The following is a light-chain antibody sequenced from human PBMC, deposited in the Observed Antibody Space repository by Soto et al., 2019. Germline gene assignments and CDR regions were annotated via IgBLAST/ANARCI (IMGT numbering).Light chain of an antibody. J-gene: IGKJ1*01. V-gene: IGKV1-27*01. CDR3: QKYNSAHSYS. CDR2: GAS. Sequence: DVPMTQSPSSLSASVGDRVTLTCRASQGITNYLAWYQQKPGKVPKLLIYGASTLQSGVPSRFSGSGSGTDFTLTIDSLQPEDVATYYCQKYNSAHSYSLGQGTKVEIK. CDR1: QGITNY.